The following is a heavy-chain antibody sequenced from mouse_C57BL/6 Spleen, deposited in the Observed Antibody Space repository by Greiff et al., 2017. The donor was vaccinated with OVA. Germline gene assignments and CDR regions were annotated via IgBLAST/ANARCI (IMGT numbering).Heavy chain of an antibody. CDR2: INPSNGGT. J-gene: IGHJ2*01. Sequence: VQLQQPGTELVKPGASVKLSCKASGYTFTSYWMHWVKQRPGQGLEWIGNINPSNGGTNYNEKFKSKATLTVDKASSTAYMQLSSLTSEDSAVYYCARSGGYDYGYYFDYWGQGTTLTVSS. D-gene: IGHD2-4*01. V-gene: IGHV1-53*01. CDR3: ARSGGYDYGYYFDY. CDR1: GYTFTSYW.